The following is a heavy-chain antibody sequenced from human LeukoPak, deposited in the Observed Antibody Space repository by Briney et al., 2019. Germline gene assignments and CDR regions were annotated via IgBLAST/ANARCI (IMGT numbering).Heavy chain of an antibody. V-gene: IGHV1-2*02. CDR1: GYTFTGYY. D-gene: IGHD6-6*01. J-gene: IGHJ4*02. CDR3: ARDMSGGSSSNDY. CDR2: INPNSGGT. Sequence: ASVTVSFKASGYTFTGYYMHWVRQAPGPGLEWMGWINPNSGGTNYAQKFQGRVTMTRDTSISTAYMELSRLRSDDTAVYYCARDMSGGSSSNDYWGQGTLVTVSS.